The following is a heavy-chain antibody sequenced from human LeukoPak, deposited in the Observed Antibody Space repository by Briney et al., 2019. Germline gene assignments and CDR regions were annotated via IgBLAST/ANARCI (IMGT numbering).Heavy chain of an antibody. CDR2: IYPGDSDT. D-gene: IGHD6-19*01. V-gene: IGHV5-51*01. J-gene: IGHJ4*02. CDR3: ARRRLTSSGCLDY. CDR1: GYSFTSYW. Sequence: GESLKISCKGSGYSFTSYWIGWVRQMPGKGREWMGIIYPGDSDTTYSPSFQGQVTISADKSISIVYLQWSSLKASDTAMYYCARRRLTSSGCLDYWGQGTLVTVSS.